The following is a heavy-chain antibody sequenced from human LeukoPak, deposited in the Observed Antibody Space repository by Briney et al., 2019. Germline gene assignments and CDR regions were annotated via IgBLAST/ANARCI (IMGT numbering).Heavy chain of an antibody. CDR2: INHSGST. CDR1: GGSFSGYY. V-gene: IGHV4-34*01. Sequence: SETLSLTCAVYGGSFSGYYWSWIRQPPGKGLEWIGEINHSGSTYYNPPLKSRVTISVDTSKNQFSLKLSSVTAADTAVYYCARRGVDSGWFDPWGQGALVTVSS. CDR3: ARRGVDSGWFDP. J-gene: IGHJ5*02. D-gene: IGHD2-15*01.